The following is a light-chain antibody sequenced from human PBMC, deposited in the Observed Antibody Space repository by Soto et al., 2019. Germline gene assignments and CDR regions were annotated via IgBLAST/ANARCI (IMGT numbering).Light chain of an antibody. CDR2: DTD. J-gene: IGLJ1*01. CDR3: LLSYTGRLYV. Sequence: AVVTQEPSLTVSPGGTVTLTCGSSTGPVTNGHFPYWFQQKPGQAPRPLIYDTDTKHSWTPARFSGSLLGDKAALTLSGARPEDEADYYCLLSYTGRLYVFGPGTKLTVL. CDR1: TGPVTNGHF. V-gene: IGLV7-46*01.